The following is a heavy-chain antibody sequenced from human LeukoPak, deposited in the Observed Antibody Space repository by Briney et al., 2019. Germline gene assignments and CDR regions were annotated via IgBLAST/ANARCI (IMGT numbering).Heavy chain of an antibody. Sequence: WASVKVSCRVSGYTLTELSMHWVRQAPGKGLEGMGGFDPEDGETIYAQKFQGRVTMTEDTSTDTAYMELSSLRSEDTAVYYCATDLILRPTAAAGDYWGQGTLVTVSS. CDR3: ATDLILRPTAAAGDY. J-gene: IGHJ4*02. CDR1: GYTLTELS. D-gene: IGHD6-13*01. CDR2: FDPEDGET. V-gene: IGHV1-24*01.